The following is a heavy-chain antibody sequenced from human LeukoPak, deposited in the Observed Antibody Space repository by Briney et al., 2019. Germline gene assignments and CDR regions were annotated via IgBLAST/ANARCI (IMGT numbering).Heavy chain of an antibody. D-gene: IGHD3-22*01. Sequence: GGSLRLSCATSGFTFSGSAIHWIRQASGKGLEWVGRIRSKANSYATTDAASVKGRFTISRDDSKNTAYLQMNSLKTEDTAVYYCTRPSYDSSVSGVVYWGQGTLVTVSS. J-gene: IGHJ4*02. V-gene: IGHV3-73*01. CDR2: IRSKANSYAT. CDR1: GFTFSGSA. CDR3: TRPSYDSSVSGVVY.